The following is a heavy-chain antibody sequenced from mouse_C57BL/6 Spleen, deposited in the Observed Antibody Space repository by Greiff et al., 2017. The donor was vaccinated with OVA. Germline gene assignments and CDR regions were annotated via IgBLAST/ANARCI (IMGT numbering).Heavy chain of an antibody. D-gene: IGHD1-1*01. V-gene: IGHV1-5*01. CDR2: IYPGNSDT. CDR3: TRVTTVVAPVWWFGY. Sequence: EVQLQQSGTVLARPGASVKMSCKTSGYTFTSYWMHWVKQRPGQGLEWIGAIYPGNSDTSYNQKFKGKAKLTAVTSASTAYMELSSLTNADSAVYYGTRVTTVVAPVWWFGYWGQGTTLTVSS. CDR1: GYTFTSYW. J-gene: IGHJ2*01.